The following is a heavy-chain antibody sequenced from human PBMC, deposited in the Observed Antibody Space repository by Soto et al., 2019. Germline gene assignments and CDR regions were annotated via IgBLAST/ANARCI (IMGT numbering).Heavy chain of an antibody. CDR2: IYHSGST. CDR1: GGYISSRNC. D-gene: IGHD3-10*01. J-gene: IGHJ6*02. CDR3: AKDHAWFGELSGSRWDYYYGMDV. Sequence: PSETLSFSCAVSGGYISSRNCRSWVRQPQGKGLEWIGEIYHSGSTNHNPSLKSRVTISVDKSKNQSSLKLSSVTAADTAVYYCAKDHAWFGELSGSRWDYYYGMDVWGQGTTVTVSS. V-gene: IGHV4-4*02.